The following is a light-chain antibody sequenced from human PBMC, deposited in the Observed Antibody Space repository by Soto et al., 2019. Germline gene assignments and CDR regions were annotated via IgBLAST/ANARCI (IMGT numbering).Light chain of an antibody. J-gene: IGLJ2*01. CDR3: QTWGTGIVV. Sequence: QPVLTQSPSASASLGASVKLTCTLSSGHSNYAIAWHQQQPGKGPRYLMKLNNDGSHSKGDGIPDRFSGSSSGAERYLTISSLQSEDEADYYCQTWGTGIVVFGGGTKVTVL. V-gene: IGLV4-69*01. CDR1: SGHSNYA. CDR2: LNNDGSH.